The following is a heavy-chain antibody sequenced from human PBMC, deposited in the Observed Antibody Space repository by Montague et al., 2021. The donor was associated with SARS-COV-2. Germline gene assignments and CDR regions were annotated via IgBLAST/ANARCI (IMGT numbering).Heavy chain of an antibody. V-gene: IGHV4-39*01. Sequence: SETLSLTCTVSGGSISSSSYYWGWIRQPPGKGLEWIGSIYYSGSTYYNPSLKSRVTISVDTSKNQFSLKLSSVTAADTAVYYCAGSPPGIAAAGTVAAFDIGGQGTMVTASA. CDR1: GGSISSSSYY. CDR3: AGSPPGIAAAGTVAAFDI. D-gene: IGHD6-13*01. J-gene: IGHJ3*02. CDR2: IYYSGST.